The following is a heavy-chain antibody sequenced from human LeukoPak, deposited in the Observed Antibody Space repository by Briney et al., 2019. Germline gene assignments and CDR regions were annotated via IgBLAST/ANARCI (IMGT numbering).Heavy chain of an antibody. J-gene: IGHJ4*02. CDR3: AKVRDTGGYWHQAFDY. CDR2: ISGRGGST. V-gene: IGHV3-23*01. CDR1: GFTFSSYA. Sequence: GGSLRLSCAASGFTFSSYAVSWGRQAPGEGLEWVSGISGRGGSTYYADSVKGRFTISRDSSKNTLCLQLNSLRAEDTAVYYCAKVRDTGGYWHQAFDYWGQGTLVTVSS. D-gene: IGHD3-22*01.